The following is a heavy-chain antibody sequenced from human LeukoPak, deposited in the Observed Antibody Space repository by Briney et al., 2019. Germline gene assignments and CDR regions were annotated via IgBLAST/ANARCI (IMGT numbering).Heavy chain of an antibody. CDR1: GFTFSSYE. V-gene: IGHV3-66*01. CDR3: AKDSGPYSSGWYSDY. J-gene: IGHJ4*02. CDR2: IYSGGST. D-gene: IGHD6-19*01. Sequence: PGGSLRLSCAASGFTFSSYEMSWVRQAPGKGLEWVSVIYSGGSTYYADSVKGRFSISRDNSKNTLYLQMNSLRAEDTAVYYCAKDSGPYSSGWYSDYWGQGTLVTVSS.